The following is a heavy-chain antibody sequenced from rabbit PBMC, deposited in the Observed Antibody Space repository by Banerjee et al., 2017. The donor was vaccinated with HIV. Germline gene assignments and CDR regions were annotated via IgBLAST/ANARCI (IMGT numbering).Heavy chain of an antibody. J-gene: IGHJ3*01. CDR2: IGGGSSGST. D-gene: IGHD2-1*01. V-gene: IGHV1S45*01. CDR3: ARGNLATMTMVPTRLDL. Sequence: QEQLEESGGDLVKPEGSLTLTCTASGFSFSSSYVMCWVRQAPGKGLEWIASIGGGSSGSTNYASWAKGRFTISKTSSTTVTLQMTSLTAADTATYFCARGNLATMTMVPTRLDLWGQGTLVTVS. CDR1: GFSFSSSYV.